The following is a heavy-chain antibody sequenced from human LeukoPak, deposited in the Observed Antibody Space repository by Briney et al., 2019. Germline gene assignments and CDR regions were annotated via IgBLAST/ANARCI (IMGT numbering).Heavy chain of an antibody. Sequence: ASVKVSCKASGYTFTGYYMHWVRRAPGQGLEWMGWINPNSGGTNYAQKFQGRVTMTRDTSISTAYMELSRLRSDDTAVYYCARDGGSYPGLDAFDIWGQGTMVTVSS. V-gene: IGHV1-2*02. CDR1: GYTFTGYY. CDR2: INPNSGGT. J-gene: IGHJ3*02. D-gene: IGHD1-26*01. CDR3: ARDGGSYPGLDAFDI.